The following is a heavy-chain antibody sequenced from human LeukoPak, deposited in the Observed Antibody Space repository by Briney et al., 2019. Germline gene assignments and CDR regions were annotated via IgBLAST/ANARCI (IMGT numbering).Heavy chain of an antibody. V-gene: IGHV3-66*01. CDR2: IYTGGST. CDR1: GFTFSSNY. CDR3: ARDRHYYGMDV. J-gene: IGHJ6*02. Sequence: PGGSLRLSCAASGFTFSSNYMSWVRQAPGKGLEWVSVIYTGGSTYYADSVKGRFTISRDNSKNTLYLQINSLRAEDTAVYYCARDRHYYGMDVWGQGTTVTVSS.